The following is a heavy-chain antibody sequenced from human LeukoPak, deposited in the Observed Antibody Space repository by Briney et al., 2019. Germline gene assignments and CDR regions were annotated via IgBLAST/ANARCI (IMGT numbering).Heavy chain of an antibody. J-gene: IGHJ4*02. CDR3: ARGILSGYYFDS. V-gene: IGHV4-34*01. D-gene: IGHD2-15*01. CDR2: IHYSGSA. Sequence: ASETLSLTCAVYGGSFSGYYWGWIRQSPGKGLEWIAEIHYSGSASYNPSLKSRVTISGDLSKNQVSLRVTSVTAADTAEYYCARGILSGYYFDSWGQGSLVTVSS. CDR1: GGSFSGYY.